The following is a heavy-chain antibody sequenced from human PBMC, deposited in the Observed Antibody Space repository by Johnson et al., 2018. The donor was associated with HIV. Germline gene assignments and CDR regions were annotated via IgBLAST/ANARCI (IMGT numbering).Heavy chain of an antibody. Sequence: VQLVESGGGVVQPGGSLRLSCVASGFTFSNAWMSWVRQAPGKGLEWVGRIKSKTDGGTTDYAAPVKGRFTISRDDSKNTLYLQMNSLKTEDTAVYYCTTEAPTLLRAFDIWGQGTLVIVSS. J-gene: IGHJ3*02. CDR2: IKSKTDGGTT. V-gene: IGHV3-15*01. CDR1: GFTFSNAW. CDR3: TTEAPTLLRAFDI.